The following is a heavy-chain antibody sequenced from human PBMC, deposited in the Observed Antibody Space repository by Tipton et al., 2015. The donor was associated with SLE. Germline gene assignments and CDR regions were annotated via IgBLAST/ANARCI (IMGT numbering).Heavy chain of an antibody. CDR1: GFTFTNYV. CDR2: ISSDGKNK. Sequence: SLRLSCAASGFTFTNYVISWVRQAPGKGLEWVAGISSDGKNKYYADSVRGRFAISRDNSKNTVYVQMNNPTSEDTAVYYCVRGRDASHWGRGTLVTVSS. CDR3: VRGRDASH. V-gene: IGHV3-30*09. J-gene: IGHJ4*02.